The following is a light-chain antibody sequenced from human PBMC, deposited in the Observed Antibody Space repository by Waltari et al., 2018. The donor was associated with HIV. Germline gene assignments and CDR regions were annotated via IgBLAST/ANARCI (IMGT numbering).Light chain of an antibody. J-gene: IGKJ4*01. Sequence: EVELTQSPATLSLSPGERATLSCRASQSVSKFLAWYQQKPGQAPRLLIYDASNRATDIPARFSGSGSGTDFTLTISSLESEDFAVYYCQQRYTWPLTFGRGTRVEIK. CDR1: QSVSKF. CDR3: QQRYTWPLT. V-gene: IGKV3-11*01. CDR2: DAS.